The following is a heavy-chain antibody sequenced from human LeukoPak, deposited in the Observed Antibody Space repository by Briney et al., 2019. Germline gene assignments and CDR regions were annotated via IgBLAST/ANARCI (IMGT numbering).Heavy chain of an antibody. D-gene: IGHD2-2*03. V-gene: IGHV3-9*01. CDR1: GFSFDDYA. Sequence: GGSLRLSCAASGFSFDDYAMHWVRQAPGKGLEWVSGISWNSGSIGYADSVKGRFTISRDNAKNSLYLQMNSLRAEDTALYYCAKTGYSRDFDYWGQGTLVTVSS. CDR3: AKTGYSRDFDY. CDR2: ISWNSGSI. J-gene: IGHJ4*02.